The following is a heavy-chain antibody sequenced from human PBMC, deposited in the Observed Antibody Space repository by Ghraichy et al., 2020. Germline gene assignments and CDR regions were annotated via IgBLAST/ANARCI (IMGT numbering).Heavy chain of an antibody. D-gene: IGHD5-24*01. CDR3: ARKLTRGYNPFDY. CDR2: IYYTGNT. V-gene: IGHV4-39*01. Sequence: SETLSLTCTVSGGSISSSTYYCWIRQPPGKGLEWIGSIYYTGNTYYNPSLKSRVTISVDTSKNQFSLKLSSVTAADTAVYYWARKLTRGYNPFDYWGQGTLVTVSS. J-gene: IGHJ4*02. CDR1: GGSISSSTYY.